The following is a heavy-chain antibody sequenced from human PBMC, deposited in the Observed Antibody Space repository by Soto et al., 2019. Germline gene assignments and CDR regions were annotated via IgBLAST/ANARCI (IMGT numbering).Heavy chain of an antibody. CDR1: GGTFSSYT. J-gene: IGHJ5*02. V-gene: IGHV1-69*02. CDR3: ARTRGASPNNWFDP. CDR2: IIPILGIA. Sequence: GASVKVSCTASGGTFSSYTISWVRQAPGQGLEWMGRIIPILGIANYAQKFQGRVTITADKSTSTAYMELSSLRSEDTAVYYCARTRGASPNNWFDPWGQGTLVTVSS. D-gene: IGHD3-10*01.